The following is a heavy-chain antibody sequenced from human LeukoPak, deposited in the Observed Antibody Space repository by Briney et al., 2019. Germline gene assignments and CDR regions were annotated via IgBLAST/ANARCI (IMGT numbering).Heavy chain of an antibody. CDR2: ISSNGGST. V-gene: IGHV3-64*01. CDR1: GFTFSSYA. CDR3: ARALLNSYCSSTSCYTWGIDY. J-gene: IGHJ4*02. Sequence: GGSLRLSCAASGFTFSSYAMHWVRQAPGKGLEYVSAISSNGGSTYYANSVKGRLTISRDNSKNTLYLQMGSLRAEDMAVYYCARALLNSYCSSTSCYTWGIDYWGQGTLVTVSS. D-gene: IGHD2-2*02.